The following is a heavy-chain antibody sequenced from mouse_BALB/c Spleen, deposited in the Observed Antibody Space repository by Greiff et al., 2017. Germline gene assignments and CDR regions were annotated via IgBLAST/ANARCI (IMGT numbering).Heavy chain of an antibody. CDR3: ARRGYYYGSSYHWYFDV. J-gene: IGHJ1*01. V-gene: IGHV1-9*01. D-gene: IGHD1-1*01. CDR1: GYTFSSYW. Sequence: QVQLKESGAELMKPGASVKISCKATGYTFSSYWIEWVKQRPGHGLEWIGEILPGSGSTNYNEKFKGKATFTADTSSNTAYMQLSSLTSEDSAVYYCARRGYYYGSSYHWYFDVWGAGTTVTVSS. CDR2: ILPGSGST.